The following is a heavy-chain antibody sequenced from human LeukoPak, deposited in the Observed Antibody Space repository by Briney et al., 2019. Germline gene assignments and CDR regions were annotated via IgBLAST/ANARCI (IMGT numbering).Heavy chain of an antibody. Sequence: ASVTVSCKVSGYTLTELSMHWVRQAPGKGLEWMGGFDPEDGETIYAQKFQGRVTMTEDTSTDTAYMELSSLRSEDTAVYYCATGVSVTTSRTDYWGQGTLVTVSS. V-gene: IGHV1-24*01. D-gene: IGHD4-17*01. J-gene: IGHJ4*02. CDR3: ATGVSVTTSRTDY. CDR2: FDPEDGET. CDR1: GYTLTELS.